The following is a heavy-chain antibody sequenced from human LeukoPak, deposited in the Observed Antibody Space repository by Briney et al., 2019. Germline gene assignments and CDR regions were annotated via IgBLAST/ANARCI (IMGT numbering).Heavy chain of an antibody. CDR3: ATRRPTVRGAIDY. V-gene: IGHV4-34*01. Sequence: SETLSVTCAGYGASFSGYYWSWIRQPPGKGLEWIGEINHSGSTNYNPSLKSRVTISVDTSKNQFSLKLSSVTAADTAVYYCATRRPTVRGAIDYWGQGTLVTVSS. D-gene: IGHD3-10*01. CDR1: GASFSGYY. CDR2: INHSGST. J-gene: IGHJ4*02.